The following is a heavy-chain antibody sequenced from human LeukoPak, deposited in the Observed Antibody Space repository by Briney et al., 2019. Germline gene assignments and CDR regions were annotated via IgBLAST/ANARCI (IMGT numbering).Heavy chain of an antibody. CDR3: ARDLGISGWYAPPLGYFDY. CDR1: GYTFTGYY. Sequence: ASVKVSCKASGYTFTGYYMHWVRQAPGPGLEWLGWINTKSGATNYAQKFQGRVTMTRDTSMSTTYMELKRLRSDDTAVYYCARDLGISGWYAPPLGYFDYWGQGTLLTVSS. D-gene: IGHD6-19*01. CDR2: INTKSGAT. J-gene: IGHJ4*02. V-gene: IGHV1-2*02.